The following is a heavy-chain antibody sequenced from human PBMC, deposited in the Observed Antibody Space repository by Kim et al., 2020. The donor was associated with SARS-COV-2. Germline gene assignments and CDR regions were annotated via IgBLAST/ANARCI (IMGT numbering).Heavy chain of an antibody. Sequence: GGSLRLSCAASGFTFSSYAMHWVRQAPGKGLEWVAVISYDGSNKYYADSVKGRFTISRDNSKNTLYLQMNSLRAEDTAVYYCARGPQGLLDYWGQGTLVT. V-gene: IGHV3-30*04. J-gene: IGHJ4*02. CDR2: ISYDGSNK. D-gene: IGHD3-16*01. CDR1: GFTFSSYA. CDR3: ARGPQGLLDY.